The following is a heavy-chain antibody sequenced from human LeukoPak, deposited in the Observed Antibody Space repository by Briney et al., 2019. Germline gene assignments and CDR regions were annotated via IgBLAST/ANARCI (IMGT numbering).Heavy chain of an antibody. J-gene: IGHJ4*02. CDR2: INHSGST. V-gene: IGHV4-34*01. CDR1: GGSISSYY. CDR3: ARKTRYSSSYDY. Sequence: SETLSLTCTVSGGSISSYYWSWIRQPPGKGLEWIGEINHSGSTNYNPSLKSRVTISVDTSKNQFSLKLSSVTAADTAVYYCARKTRYSSSYDYWGQGTLVTVSS. D-gene: IGHD6-13*01.